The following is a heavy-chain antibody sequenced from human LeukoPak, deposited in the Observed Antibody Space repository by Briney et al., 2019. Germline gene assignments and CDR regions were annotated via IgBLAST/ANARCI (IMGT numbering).Heavy chain of an antibody. J-gene: IGHJ1*01. Sequence: ASVKVSCKASGYTFSNYYIHWVRQAPGQGLEWLGLINPNGGSTNPAPKFRGRLTLTRDVSSSTAYMELSSLRSEDTAVYYCARAAVSGGVSTYLLHSWGQGTLVTVSS. V-gene: IGHV1-46*01. D-gene: IGHD3-16*01. CDR3: ARAAVSGGVSTYLLHS. CDR2: INPNGGST. CDR1: GYTFSNYY.